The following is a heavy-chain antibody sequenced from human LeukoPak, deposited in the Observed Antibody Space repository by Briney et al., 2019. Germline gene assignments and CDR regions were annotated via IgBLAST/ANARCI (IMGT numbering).Heavy chain of an antibody. J-gene: IGHJ4*02. CDR2: IKSDGSST. CDR1: GFTFSSYW. V-gene: IGHV3-74*01. CDR3: AKRKNSPGYSSLDQ. Sequence: GGSLRLSCAASGFTFSSYWMHWVRQAPGKGLVWVSGIKSDGSSTSYADSVKGRFTVSRDNAKNTLYLQMNSLRVDDSAVYYCAKRKNSPGYSSLDQWGQGTLVTVSS. D-gene: IGHD2-15*01.